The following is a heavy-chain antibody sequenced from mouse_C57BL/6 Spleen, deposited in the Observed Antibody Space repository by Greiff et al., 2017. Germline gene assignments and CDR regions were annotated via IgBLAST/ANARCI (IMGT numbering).Heavy chain of an antibody. CDR2: IWGVGST. Sequence: VMLVESGPGLVAPSQSLSITCTVSGFSLTSYGVDWVRQSPGKGLAWLGVIWGVGSTNYNSALKSRLSISKDNSKSQVFLKMNSLQTDDTAMYYCASGEYPFAYWGQGALVTVSA. CDR1: GFSLTSYG. CDR3: ASGEYPFAY. V-gene: IGHV2-6*01. D-gene: IGHD2-10*02. J-gene: IGHJ3*01.